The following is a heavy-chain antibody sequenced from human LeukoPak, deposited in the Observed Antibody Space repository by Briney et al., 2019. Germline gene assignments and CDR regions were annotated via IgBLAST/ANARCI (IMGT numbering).Heavy chain of an antibody. Sequence: GAALNFSCTASAYSSTFYWIGWVRHTTRKGLEWIGIIDAGDSDTRYSPSFQGQVTISADKSISTAYLQWSSLKASDTAMYYCARRGRSGYVDNWFDPWGQGTLVTVSS. D-gene: IGHD5-12*01. CDR1: AYSSTFYW. CDR3: ARRGRSGYVDNWFDP. J-gene: IGHJ5*02. CDR2: IDAGDSDT. V-gene: IGHV5-51*01.